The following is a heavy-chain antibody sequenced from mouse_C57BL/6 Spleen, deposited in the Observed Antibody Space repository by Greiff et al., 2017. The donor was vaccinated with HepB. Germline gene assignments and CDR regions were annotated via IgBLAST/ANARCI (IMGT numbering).Heavy chain of an antibody. V-gene: IGHV1-82*01. J-gene: IGHJ4*01. CDR2: IYPGDGDT. Sequence: VQLQQSGPELVKPGASVKISCKASGYAFSSSWMNWVKQRPGKGLEWIGRIYPGDGDTNYNGKFKGKATLTADKSSSTAYMQLSSLTSEDSAVYVCARSYDGYYDAMDYWGQGTSVTVSS. D-gene: IGHD2-3*01. CDR3: ARSYDGYYDAMDY. CDR1: GYAFSSSW.